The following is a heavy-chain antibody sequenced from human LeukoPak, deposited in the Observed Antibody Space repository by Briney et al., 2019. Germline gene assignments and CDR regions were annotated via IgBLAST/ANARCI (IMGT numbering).Heavy chain of an antibody. D-gene: IGHD6-19*01. CDR1: RGSISSSF. J-gene: IGHJ4*02. V-gene: IGHV4-59*12. CDR2: IHYTGST. Sequence: SETLSLTCSVSRGSISSSFWSWIRQPPGKGLEWIGYIHYTGSTNYNPSLKGRVTISVDTSKNQFSLKLNSVTAADTAVYYCARMQDKGQWPKIYYFDYWGQGTLVTVSS. CDR3: ARMQDKGQWPKIYYFDY.